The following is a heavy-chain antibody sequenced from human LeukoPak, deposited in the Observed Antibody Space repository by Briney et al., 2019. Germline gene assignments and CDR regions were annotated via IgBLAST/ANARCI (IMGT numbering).Heavy chain of an antibody. D-gene: IGHD1-26*01. CDR2: IIPILGIA. CDR1: GGNFSSYT. J-gene: IGHJ4*02. CDR3: ASVGASTTLDY. Sequence: SVKVSCKASGGNFSSYTISWWRQALGEGLEWMGRIIPILGIANYAQTFQGRVTIPAAKPTSTPYIELSSLRSEDPAVYSCASVGASTTLDYWGQGTLVTVSS. V-gene: IGHV1-69*02.